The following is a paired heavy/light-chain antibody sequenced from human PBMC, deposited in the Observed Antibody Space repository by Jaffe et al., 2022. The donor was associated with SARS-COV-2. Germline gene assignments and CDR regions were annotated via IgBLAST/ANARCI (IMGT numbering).Heavy chain of an antibody. D-gene: IGHD6-19*01. Sequence: EVQLLESGGGLVQPGGSLRLSCAASGFTLSSYAMSWVRQAPGKGLEWVSAMTGIGGSTFYADSVKGRFTFSRDNSKNTLYLQMSSLRVEDTGVYYCAKGRDGSGWYSGQIDWGQGTLVTVSS. CDR1: GFTLSSYA. J-gene: IGHJ4*02. CDR3: AKGRDGSGWYSGQID. CDR2: MTGIGGST. V-gene: IGHV3-23*01.
Light chain of an antibody. CDR2: GAS. Sequence: DTQMTQSPSSLSAFVGDRVTITCQASQAINNHLNWYQQKPGKAPKLLIYGASNLETGVPSRFSGSGSGTDFTFTISSLQPEDVATYYCQQYDNLPLTFGGGTKVEIK. J-gene: IGKJ4*01. V-gene: IGKV1-33*01. CDR3: QQYDNLPLT. CDR1: QAINNH.